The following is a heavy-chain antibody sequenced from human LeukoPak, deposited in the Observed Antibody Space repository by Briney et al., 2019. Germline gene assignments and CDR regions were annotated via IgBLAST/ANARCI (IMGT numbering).Heavy chain of an antibody. V-gene: IGHV3-7*01. CDR2: IKQDGSEK. J-gene: IGHJ4*01. D-gene: IGHD3-3*01. CDR1: GFTFSSYW. CDR3: ARVKTYYDFWSGSTVLDY. Sequence: GGSLRLSCAASGFTFSSYWMSWVRQAPGKGLEWVANIKQDGSEKYYVDSVKGRFTISRDNAKNSLYLQMNSLRAEDTAVYYCARVKTYYDFWSGSTVLDYWGHGTLVTVSS.